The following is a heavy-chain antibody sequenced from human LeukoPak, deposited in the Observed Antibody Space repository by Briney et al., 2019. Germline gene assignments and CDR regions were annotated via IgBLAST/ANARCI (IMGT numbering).Heavy chain of an antibody. CDR3: ARWAAAKTSNWFDP. Sequence: SETLSLTCTVSGGSISSYYWSWIRQPPGKGLEWIGYIYYSGSTYYNPSLKSRVTISVDTSKNQFSLKLSSVTAADTAVYYCARWAAAKTSNWFDPWGQGTLVTVSS. V-gene: IGHV4-59*08. J-gene: IGHJ5*02. D-gene: IGHD6-13*01. CDR2: IYYSGST. CDR1: GGSISSYY.